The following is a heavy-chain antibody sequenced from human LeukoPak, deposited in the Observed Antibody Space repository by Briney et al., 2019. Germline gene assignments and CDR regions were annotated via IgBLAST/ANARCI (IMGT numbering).Heavy chain of an antibody. D-gene: IGHD3-10*01. J-gene: IGHJ4*02. CDR3: AKEGPDAELTMVRGVPYY. V-gene: IGHV3-30*18. Sequence: GGSLRLSCAASGFTFSSYGMHWVRQAPGKGLEWVAVISYDGSNKYYADSVKGRFTISRDNSKNTLYLQMNSLRAEDTAVYYCAKEGPDAELTMVRGVPYYWGQGTLVTVSS. CDR1: GFTFSSYG. CDR2: ISYDGSNK.